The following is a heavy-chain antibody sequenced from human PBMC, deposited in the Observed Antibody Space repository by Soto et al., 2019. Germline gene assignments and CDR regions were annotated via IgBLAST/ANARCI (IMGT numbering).Heavy chain of an antibody. J-gene: IGHJ3*02. CDR3: TRVRSSSWGLDASDI. D-gene: IGHD2-2*01. CDR2: TRNKVNSYTT. CDR1: GFTFSDHY. Sequence: GGSLRLSCAASGFTFSDHYMDWVRQAPGKGLEWVGRTRNKVNSYTTEYAASVKGRFTISRDDSKSSLYLQMNSLKTEDTAVYYCTRVRSSSWGLDASDIWGQGTMVTVSS. V-gene: IGHV3-72*01.